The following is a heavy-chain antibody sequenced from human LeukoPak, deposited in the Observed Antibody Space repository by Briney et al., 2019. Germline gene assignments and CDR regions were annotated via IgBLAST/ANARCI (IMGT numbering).Heavy chain of an antibody. CDR3: ASGTGIDAFDI. D-gene: IGHD7-27*01. Sequence: PGGSLRLSCAASGFTFSSYEMTWVRQAPGKGLEWVSYISSSGSTIYYADSVKGRFTISRDNAKNSLYLQMNSLRAEDTAVYYCASGTGIDAFDIWGQGTMVTVSS. CDR1: GFTFSSYE. J-gene: IGHJ3*02. V-gene: IGHV3-48*03. CDR2: ISSSGSTI.